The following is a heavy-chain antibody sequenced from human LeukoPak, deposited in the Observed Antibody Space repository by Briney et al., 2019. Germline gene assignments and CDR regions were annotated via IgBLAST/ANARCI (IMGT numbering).Heavy chain of an antibody. J-gene: IGHJ5*02. CDR1: GYTFTSYG. Sequence: ASVKVSCKASGYTFTSYGISGWRRAPGQGLEWMGWISAYNGNKNYAQKLQGRVTMTTDTSTSTAYMELRSLRSDATAVYYCARVGSTVTTSLFDPWGQGTLVTVSS. D-gene: IGHD4-11*01. V-gene: IGHV1-18*01. CDR2: ISAYNGNK. CDR3: ARVGSTVTTSLFDP.